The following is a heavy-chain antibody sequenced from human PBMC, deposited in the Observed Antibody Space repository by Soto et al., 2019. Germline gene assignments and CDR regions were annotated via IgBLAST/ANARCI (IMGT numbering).Heavy chain of an antibody. CDR1: GYNFAGYW. J-gene: IGHJ4*02. Sequence: GESLKISCKGSGYNFAGYWFAWLRQTPVKGLELMGITFPSDFDIRYRPSFQGQVTISADRSISSAYLQWSSLRGADPAMWCRARGGVSTRTFDYWGQGTLVTVSS. CDR2: TFPSDFDI. D-gene: IGHD3-3*01. V-gene: IGHV5-51*01. CDR3: ARGGVSTRTFDY.